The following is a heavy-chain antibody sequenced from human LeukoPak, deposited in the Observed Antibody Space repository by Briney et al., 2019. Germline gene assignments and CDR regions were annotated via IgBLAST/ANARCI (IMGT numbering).Heavy chain of an antibody. Sequence: PSETLSLTCTVSGGSITGYYWSWIRQPPGKGLEWIAYISYTGYINYNPSLKSRVTISLDTSKNQFSLKLNSVTAAETAVYFCARAGSSSWYTLAADSWGQGTLVTVSS. D-gene: IGHD2-15*01. CDR3: ARAGSSSWYTLAADS. J-gene: IGHJ5*01. V-gene: IGHV4-59*01. CDR1: GGSITGYY. CDR2: ISYTGYI.